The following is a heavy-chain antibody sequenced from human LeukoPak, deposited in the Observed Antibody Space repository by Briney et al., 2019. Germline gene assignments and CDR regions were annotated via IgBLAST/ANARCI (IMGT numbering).Heavy chain of an antibody. CDR2: INSDGSST. V-gene: IGHV3-74*01. D-gene: IGHD4-17*01. CDR3: ARDRVYGVDAFDI. Sequence: PGGSLRLSCAASGFTFSSYWMHWVRQAPGKGLVWVSRINSDGSSTSYADSVEGRFTISRDNAKNTLYLQMNSLRAEDTAVYYCARDRVYGVDAFDIWGQGTMVTVSS. J-gene: IGHJ3*02. CDR1: GFTFSSYW.